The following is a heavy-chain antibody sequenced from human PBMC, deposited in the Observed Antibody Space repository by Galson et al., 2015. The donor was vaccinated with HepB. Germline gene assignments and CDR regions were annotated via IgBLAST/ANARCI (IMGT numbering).Heavy chain of an antibody. J-gene: IGHJ4*02. Sequence: SLRLSCAASGFTFSSYGMHWVRQAPGKGLEWVAVIWYDGSNKYYADSVKGRFTISRDNSKNTLYLQMNSLRAEDTAVYYCARGTYYYDSSGDDYWGQGTLVTVSS. CDR1: GFTFSSYG. CDR3: ARGTYYYDSSGDDY. V-gene: IGHV3-33*01. CDR2: IWYDGSNK. D-gene: IGHD3-22*01.